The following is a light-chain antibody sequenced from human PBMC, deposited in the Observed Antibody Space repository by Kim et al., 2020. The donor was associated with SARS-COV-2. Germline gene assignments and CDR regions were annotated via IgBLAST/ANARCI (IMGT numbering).Light chain of an antibody. J-gene: IGKJ4*01. CDR3: QQYDNWPPLT. Sequence: DIVMTQSPVTLSVSPGERATLSCRASQSVSGKLAWYQQKPGQPPRLLIYGASIRATGIPARFSGSGSGTEFTLSISSLQSEDFAVYYCQQYDNWPPLTFGGGTKVDIK. CDR2: GAS. V-gene: IGKV3-15*01. CDR1: QSVSGK.